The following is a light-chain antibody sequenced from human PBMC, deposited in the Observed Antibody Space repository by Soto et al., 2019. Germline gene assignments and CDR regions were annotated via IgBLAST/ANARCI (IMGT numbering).Light chain of an antibody. CDR2: GVS. CDR3: HQYGSSPKT. Sequence: EIVLTQSPGTLSLSPGERATLSCRASQSVSSSYLAWYQHKPGQAPRLLISGVSSRATGIPDRFSGSGSGTLFTLTISSLEPEDFAVYYCHQYGSSPKTFGQGTKVEI. V-gene: IGKV3-20*01. CDR1: QSVSSSY. J-gene: IGKJ1*01.